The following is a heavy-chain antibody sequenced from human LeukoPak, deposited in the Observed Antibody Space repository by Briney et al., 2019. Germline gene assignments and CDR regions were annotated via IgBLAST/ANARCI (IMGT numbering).Heavy chain of an antibody. V-gene: IGHV4-59*08. CDR1: GGSISSYY. Sequence: PSETLSLTCTVSGGSISSYYWSWIRQPPGKGLEWIGYIYYSGSTNYNPSLKSRVTISVDTSKNQFSLKLSSVTAADTAVYYCARRNYLDILTGSDAFDIWGQGTMVTVSS. CDR3: ARRNYLDILTGSDAFDI. CDR2: IYYSGST. D-gene: IGHD3-9*01. J-gene: IGHJ3*02.